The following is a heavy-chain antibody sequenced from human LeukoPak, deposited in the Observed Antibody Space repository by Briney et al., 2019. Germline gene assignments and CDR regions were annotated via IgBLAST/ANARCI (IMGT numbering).Heavy chain of an antibody. Sequence: SETLSLTCNVSGGSISSSDFYWGWIRQPPGKGLEWIGNIHYSGSTYYNPSLKSRVTISVDTSKNQFSLKLTSVTAADTAIYYCARDCNSYVPMYNWFDPWGQGTLVTVSS. CDR2: IHYSGST. D-gene: IGHD2/OR15-2a*01. J-gene: IGHJ5*02. CDR3: ARDCNSYVPMYNWFDP. CDR1: GGSISSSDFY. V-gene: IGHV4-39*07.